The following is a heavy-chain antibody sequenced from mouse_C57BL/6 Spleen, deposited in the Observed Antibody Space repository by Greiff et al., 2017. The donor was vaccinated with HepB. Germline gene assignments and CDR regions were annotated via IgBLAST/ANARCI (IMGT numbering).Heavy chain of an antibody. CDR3: ARSALYSNYLGDYFDY. CDR2: IDPNSGGT. D-gene: IGHD2-5*01. J-gene: IGHJ2*01. V-gene: IGHV1-72*01. Sequence: VKLQQPGAELVKPGASVKLSCKASGYTFTSYWMHWVKQRPGRGLEWIGRIDPNSGGTKYNEKFKSKATLTVDKPSSTAYMQLSSLTSEDSAVYYCARSALYSNYLGDYFDYWGQGTTLTVSS. CDR1: GYTFTSYW.